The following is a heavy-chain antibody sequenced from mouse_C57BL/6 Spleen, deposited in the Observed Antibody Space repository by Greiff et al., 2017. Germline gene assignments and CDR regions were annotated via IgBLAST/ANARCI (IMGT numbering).Heavy chain of an antibody. CDR2: INYDGSST. J-gene: IGHJ2*01. Sequence: EVKLMESEGGLVQPGSSMKLSCTASGFTLSDYYMAWVRQVPEKGLEWVANINYDGSSTYYLDSLKSRFIISRDNAKNILYLQMSSLKSEDTATYYCAREGLRYYFDYWGQGTTLTVSS. V-gene: IGHV5-16*01. D-gene: IGHD2-4*01. CDR1: GFTLSDYY. CDR3: AREGLRYYFDY.